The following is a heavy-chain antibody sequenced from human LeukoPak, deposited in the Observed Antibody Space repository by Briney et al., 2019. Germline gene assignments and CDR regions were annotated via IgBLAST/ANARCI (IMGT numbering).Heavy chain of an antibody. CDR3: AKDRWAPPPFPFDY. Sequence: GGSLRLSXAASGFTFSSYAMSWVRQAPGKGLEWVSAISGSGGSTYYADSVKGWFTISRDNSKNTLYLQMNSLRAEDTAVYYCAKDRWAPPPFPFDYWGQGTLVTVSS. V-gene: IGHV3-23*01. D-gene: IGHD5-24*01. CDR1: GFTFSSYA. CDR2: ISGSGGST. J-gene: IGHJ4*02.